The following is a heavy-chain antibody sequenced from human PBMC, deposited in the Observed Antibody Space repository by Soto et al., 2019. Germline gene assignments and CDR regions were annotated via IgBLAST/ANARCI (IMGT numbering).Heavy chain of an antibody. V-gene: IGHV3-9*01. CDR1: GFTFDDYA. J-gene: IGHJ4*02. CDR2: ISWDSTSI. CDR3: AQDFTTMVRLCDY. D-gene: IGHD5-18*01. Sequence: EVQLVESGGALVQPGRSLRLSCAASGFTFDDYAMHWVRQAPGKGPEWVSGISWDSTSIGYAASVKGRFTISRDNARKSLYLQMNSLRAEDTAVYFCAQDFTTMVRLCDYWGQGTPVTVSS.